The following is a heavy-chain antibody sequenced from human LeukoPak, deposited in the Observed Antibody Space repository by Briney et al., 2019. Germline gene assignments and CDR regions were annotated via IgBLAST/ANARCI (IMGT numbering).Heavy chain of an antibody. CDR2: ISSSSSYI. CDR3: ARSIAARPHYYYYMDV. D-gene: IGHD6-6*01. J-gene: IGHJ6*03. CDR1: GFTFSSYS. V-gene: IGHV3-21*01. Sequence: GGSLRLSCAASGFTFSSYSMNWVRQAPGKGLEWGSSISSSSSYIYYADSVKGRLTISRDNAKNSLYLQMNSLRAEDTAVYYCARSIAARPHYYYYMDVWGKGTTVTVSS.